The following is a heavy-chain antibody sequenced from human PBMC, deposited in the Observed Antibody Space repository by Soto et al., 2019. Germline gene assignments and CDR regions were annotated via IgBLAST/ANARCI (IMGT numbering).Heavy chain of an antibody. CDR1: GYTFIGYY. V-gene: IGHV1-2*02. CDR2: INPNSGAT. J-gene: IGHJ4*02. CDR3: ARGIYGWGREFDY. Sequence: QVQLVQSGAEVKKPGASAKVSCKASGYTFIGYYMHWVRQAPGQGLEWMGWINPNSGATNYAQNFQGRVSMTSDTSISTAYMELSRLRSDDTAVYYCARGIYGWGREFDYWGLETLVTVSS. D-gene: IGHD3-10*01.